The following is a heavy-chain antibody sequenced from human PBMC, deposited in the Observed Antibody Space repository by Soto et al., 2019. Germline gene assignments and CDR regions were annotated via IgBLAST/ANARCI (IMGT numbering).Heavy chain of an antibody. D-gene: IGHD3-3*01. V-gene: IGHV4-59*01. Sequence: SETLSLTCTVSGASISSYYWSWIRQPPGKGLEWIGYIYYSGITNYNPSLKSRVTTSVDASKNQLSLKLSSVTAADTAMYYCARALFGVVLDDWGQGTPVTVSS. CDR2: IYYSGIT. CDR3: ARALFGVVLDD. CDR1: GASISSYY. J-gene: IGHJ4*02.